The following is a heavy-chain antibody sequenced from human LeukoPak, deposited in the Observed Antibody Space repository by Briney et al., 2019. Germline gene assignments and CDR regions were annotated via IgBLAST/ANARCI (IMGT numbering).Heavy chain of an antibody. J-gene: IGHJ4*02. CDR3: ARGGDRSFDN. V-gene: IGHV3-74*01. CDR2: INNEGSST. CDR1: GFTFSNYW. D-gene: IGHD3-10*01. Sequence: YPGGSLRLSCAASGFTFSNYWMHWVRQAPGKGLVWVSRINNEGSSTTYADSVEGRFTISRDNTENKVFLQMNSLRAEDTAVYYCARGGDRSFDNWGQGTLVTVSS.